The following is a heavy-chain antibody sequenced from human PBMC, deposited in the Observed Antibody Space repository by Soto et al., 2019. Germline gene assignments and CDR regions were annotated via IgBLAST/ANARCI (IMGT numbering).Heavy chain of an antibody. J-gene: IGHJ4*02. CDR2: ISGSGDST. CDR3: ARRGSGSYYDY. V-gene: IGHV3-23*01. D-gene: IGHD1-26*01. CDR1: GFTFSSYA. Sequence: EVQLLESGGGLVQPGGSLRLSCAASGFTFSSYAMRWVRQAPVKGLEWVSAISGSGDSTYYADSVKGRFTISRDNSKNTLDLKMNSRRGEDTAVYYCARRGSGSYYDYWGQGTLVTVSS.